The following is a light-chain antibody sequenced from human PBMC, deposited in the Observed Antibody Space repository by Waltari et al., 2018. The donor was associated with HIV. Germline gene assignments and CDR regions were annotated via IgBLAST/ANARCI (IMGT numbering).Light chain of an antibody. CDR2: QDR. CDR1: NLSHNS. V-gene: IGLV3-1*01. Sequence: SYALTQAPSLSVSPGQAAKILCSGFNLSHNSVSWYQQKPGQSPLLLIFQDRKRPSGIPERFSGSSSGNTATLTISGTQSVDEADYFCQAWGNNTVVFGGGTKLTVL. J-gene: IGLJ2*01. CDR3: QAWGNNTVV.